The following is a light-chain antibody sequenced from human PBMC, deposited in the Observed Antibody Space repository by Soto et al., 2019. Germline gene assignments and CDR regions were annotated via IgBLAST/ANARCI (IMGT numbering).Light chain of an antibody. CDR2: DAS. Sequence: DIQMTQSPSTRSASVGERVTMTCRASQCISGWLAWYQQKPGKPPKLLIYDASSLEGGVPSRFSGSGSGTEFTLTISSLQPDDFATYYCQQYYSYPWTFGQGTKVDIK. CDR1: QCISGW. J-gene: IGKJ1*01. CDR3: QQYYSYPWT. V-gene: IGKV1-5*01.